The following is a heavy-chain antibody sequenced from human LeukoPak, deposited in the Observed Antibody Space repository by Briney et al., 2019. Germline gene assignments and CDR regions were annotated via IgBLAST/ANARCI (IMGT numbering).Heavy chain of an antibody. Sequence: SSETLSLTCTVSGGSISSGDYYWSWIRQPPGKGLEWIGYIYHSGSTYYNPSLMSRVTISVDTSKNQFSLKLSSVTAADTAVYYCARAVDYSWFDPWGQGTLVTVSS. V-gene: IGHV4-30-4*01. D-gene: IGHD4/OR15-4a*01. CDR1: GGSISSGDYY. CDR3: ARAVDYSWFDP. CDR2: IYHSGST. J-gene: IGHJ5*02.